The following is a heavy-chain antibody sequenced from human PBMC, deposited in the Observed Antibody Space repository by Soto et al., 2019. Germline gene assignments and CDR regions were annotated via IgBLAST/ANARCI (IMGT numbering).Heavy chain of an antibody. CDR2: IYYSGTT. V-gene: IGHV4-31*03. J-gene: IGHJ4*02. CDR3: ARGRGYSYGPYYFDY. Sequence: TLSLTCTVSVCSSSSEGYYWSWLLQLPGKGLEWIGDIYYSGTTYHNPSLRSRLTISGDASKNQFSLKLSSVTAADTALYYCARGRGYSYGPYYFDYWGQGTLVTVSS. D-gene: IGHD5-18*01. CDR1: VCSSSSEGYY.